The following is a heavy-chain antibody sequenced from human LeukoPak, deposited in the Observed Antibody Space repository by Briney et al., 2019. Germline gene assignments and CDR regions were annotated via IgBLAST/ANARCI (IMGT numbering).Heavy chain of an antibody. V-gene: IGHV3-9*03. Sequence: GGSLRLSCAASGFTFDDYAMHWVRQAPGKGLEWVSGISWNSGSIGYADSVKGRFTISRDNAKNSLYLQMNSLRAEDMALYYCAKDGGSDLLRGYNWFDPWGQGTLVTVSS. CDR2: ISWNSGSI. D-gene: IGHD2-21*02. CDR1: GFTFDDYA. J-gene: IGHJ5*02. CDR3: AKDGGSDLLRGYNWFDP.